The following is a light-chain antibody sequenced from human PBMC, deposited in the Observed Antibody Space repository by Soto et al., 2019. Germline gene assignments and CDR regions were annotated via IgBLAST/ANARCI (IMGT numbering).Light chain of an antibody. CDR1: SSDVGGYNY. J-gene: IGLJ3*02. V-gene: IGLV2-11*01. CDR2: DVN. CDR3: GSYAGSYNWV. Sequence: QSALTQPRSVSGSPGQSVTISCTGTSSDVGGYNYVSWYQQHPGKAPKLMIYDVNKRPSGVPDRFSGSKSGNTASLTISGLQAEDEADYYCGSYAGSYNWVFGGGTKVTVL.